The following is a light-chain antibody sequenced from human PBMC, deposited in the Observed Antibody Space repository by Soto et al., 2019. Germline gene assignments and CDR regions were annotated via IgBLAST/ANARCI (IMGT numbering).Light chain of an antibody. CDR1: QSVSTF. CDR3: QQPARWPMP. CDR2: DTF. V-gene: IGKV3-11*01. J-gene: IGKJ5*01. Sequence: EVVLAQSPATLSLSPGERATLSCRASQSVSTFVAWYQHKPGQAPRPVIYDTFKRATGVPDRFSGGGSGTDFSLIISSLEPEDFGVYYCQQPARWPMPFGQGTRLELK.